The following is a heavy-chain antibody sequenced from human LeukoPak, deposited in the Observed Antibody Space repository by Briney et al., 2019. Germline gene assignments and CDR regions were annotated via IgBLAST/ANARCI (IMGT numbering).Heavy chain of an antibody. D-gene: IGHD3-22*01. CDR1: GYTFTGYY. J-gene: IGHJ1*01. CDR3: AYDYYDSSGYRH. CDR2: INPNSGGT. Sequence: ASVKVSCKASGYTFTGYYMHWVRQAPGQGLEWMGWINPNSGGTNYAQKFQGRVTMTRDTSISTAYMELSRLRSDDTAVYYCAYDYYDSSGYRHWGQGTLVTVSS. V-gene: IGHV1-2*02.